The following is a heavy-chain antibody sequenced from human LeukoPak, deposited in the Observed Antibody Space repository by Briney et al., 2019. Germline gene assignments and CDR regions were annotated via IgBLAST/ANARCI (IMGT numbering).Heavy chain of an antibody. V-gene: IGHV3-23*01. CDR1: AFTFSNYA. J-gene: IGHJ4*02. CDR2: ISGSGGST. D-gene: IGHD5-24*01. CDR3: AKDPRVGSRVATPCH. Sequence: GGSLRLSCAASAFTFSNYAMSWVRQAPGKGLEWVSAISGSGGSTYYADSVKGRFTISRDNSKSTLFLQMNSLRAEDTAVYYCAKDPRVGSRVATPCHWGQGTLVTVSS.